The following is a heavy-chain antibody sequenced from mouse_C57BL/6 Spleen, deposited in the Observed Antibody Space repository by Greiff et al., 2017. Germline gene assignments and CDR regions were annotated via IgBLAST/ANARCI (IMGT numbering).Heavy chain of an antibody. CDR3: AIANWDHYYAMDY. Sequence: VKLMESGPGLVAPSQRLSITCTVSGFSLTSYAISWVRQPPGKGLEWLGVIWTGGGTNYNSALKSRLSISKDNSKSQVFLKMNSLQTDDTARYYCAIANWDHYYAMDYWGQGTSVTVSS. D-gene: IGHD4-1*01. CDR2: IWTGGGT. V-gene: IGHV2-9-1*01. J-gene: IGHJ4*01. CDR1: GFSLTSYA.